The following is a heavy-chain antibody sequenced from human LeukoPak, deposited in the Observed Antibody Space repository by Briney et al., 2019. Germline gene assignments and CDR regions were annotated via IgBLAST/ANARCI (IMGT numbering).Heavy chain of an antibody. CDR2: IYSGGST. J-gene: IGHJ4*02. D-gene: IGHD6-13*01. Sequence: GGSLRLSCAASGFTVSSNYMSWVRQAPGKGLEWVSVIYSGGSTYYADSVKGRFTISRDNSKNTLYLQMNSLRAEDTAVYYCARASGQQLAGPYFDYWGLGTLVTVSS. CDR3: ARASGQQLAGPYFDY. V-gene: IGHV3-53*01. CDR1: GFTVSSNY.